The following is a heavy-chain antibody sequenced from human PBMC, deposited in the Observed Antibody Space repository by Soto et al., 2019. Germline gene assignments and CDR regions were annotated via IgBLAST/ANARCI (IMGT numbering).Heavy chain of an antibody. V-gene: IGHV4-31*03. J-gene: IGHJ6*02. CDR2: IYYSGST. CDR1: GGSISSGGYY. Sequence: SETLSLTCTVSGGSISSGGYYWSWIRQHPGKGLEWIGYIYYSGSTYYNPSLKSRVTISGDMSRNQFSLNLSSVTAADTAVYFCASMIRESYYYNYVLDFSGQGSSVTVSS. CDR3: ASMIRESYYYNYVLDF. D-gene: IGHD3-10*01.